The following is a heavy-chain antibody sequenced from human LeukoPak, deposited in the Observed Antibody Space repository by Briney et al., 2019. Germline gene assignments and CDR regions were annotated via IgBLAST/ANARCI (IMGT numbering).Heavy chain of an antibody. D-gene: IGHD5-12*01. Sequence: GGSLRLSCAASGFTFSNYWMSWVRQAPGKGLDWVAKINEGGSEKHCVDSVKGRFTISRDNAKNSLYLEMNGLRAEDTAVYYCARYDGYDLRYWGQGTLVTVSS. J-gene: IGHJ4*02. CDR2: INEGGSEK. CDR3: ARYDGYDLRY. CDR1: GFTFSNYW. V-gene: IGHV3-7*04.